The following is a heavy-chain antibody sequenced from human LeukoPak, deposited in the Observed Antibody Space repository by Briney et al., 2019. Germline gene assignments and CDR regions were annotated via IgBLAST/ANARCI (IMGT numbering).Heavy chain of an antibody. V-gene: IGHV4-34*01. D-gene: IGHD5-18*01. J-gene: IGHJ5*02. Sequence: SETLSLTCAVYGASFSGYYWSWIRQPPGKGLEWIGEINHSGSTNYNPSLKSRVTISVDTSKNQFSLKLSSVTAADTAVYYCARDLRGYSYGGPRGWFDPWGQGTLVTVSS. CDR2: INHSGST. CDR1: GASFSGYY. CDR3: ARDLRGYSYGGPRGWFDP.